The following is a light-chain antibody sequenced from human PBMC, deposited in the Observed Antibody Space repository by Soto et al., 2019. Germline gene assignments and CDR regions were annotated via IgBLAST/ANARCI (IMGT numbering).Light chain of an antibody. Sequence: QAVVTQPPSVSGAPGQRVTISCTGRSSNIGAGHDVHRYQQLPGTAPKLLIYGNSHRPSGVPDRFSGSKAGTSASLAITGLQAEDEADDYCKSYDSRLSGHVVFGGGTKLTVL. J-gene: IGLJ2*01. CDR3: KSYDSRLSGHVV. CDR2: GNS. CDR1: SSNIGAGHD. V-gene: IGLV1-40*01.